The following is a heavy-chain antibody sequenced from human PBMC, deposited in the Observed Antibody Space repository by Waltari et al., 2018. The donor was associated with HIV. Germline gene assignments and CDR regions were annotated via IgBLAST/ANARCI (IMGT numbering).Heavy chain of an antibody. Sequence: EVQLVVSGGGVVQPGGSLRLSCACSGFTFGNSEMTWVRQGPGKGLEWISYISAGGTKYYADSVKGRFSISRDNAKTSLYLQMNSLRAEDTAFYYCAKAVGETSGRYWGGDVWGQGTTVTVSS. V-gene: IGHV3-48*03. D-gene: IGHD3-16*01. CDR3: AKAVGETSGRYWGGDV. J-gene: IGHJ6*02. CDR1: GFTFGNSE. CDR2: ISAGGTK.